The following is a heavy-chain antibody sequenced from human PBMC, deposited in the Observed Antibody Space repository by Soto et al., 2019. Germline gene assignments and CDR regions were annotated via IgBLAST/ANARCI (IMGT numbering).Heavy chain of an antibody. Sequence: GALSLSCAASGFTFSSYWMHWVRQAPGKGLVWVLRINSDGSITTYVDSVKGRFTISRDNAKNSLYLQMHSLRAEDTAVYYCARIYDFWSGMDVWGQGTTVTVSS. V-gene: IGHV3-74*01. CDR2: INSDGSIT. D-gene: IGHD3-3*01. CDR3: ARIYDFWSGMDV. CDR1: GFTFSSYW. J-gene: IGHJ6*02.